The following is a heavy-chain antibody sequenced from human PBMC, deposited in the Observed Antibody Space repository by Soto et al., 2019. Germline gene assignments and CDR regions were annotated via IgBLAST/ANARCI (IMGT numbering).Heavy chain of an antibody. Sequence: EVQLLESGGGLVQPGGSLRLSCGVSGFTFNDFEMNWVRQAPGKGLEWLAYIDGSGTTKKYADSVRGRFTISRDNPNNSLFLQMSSLSAADTAIYYCARGVVRFHYWGQRTLVSVSS. CDR1: GFTFNDFE. J-gene: IGHJ4*02. CDR2: IDGSGTTK. CDR3: ARGVVRFHY. V-gene: IGHV3-48*03.